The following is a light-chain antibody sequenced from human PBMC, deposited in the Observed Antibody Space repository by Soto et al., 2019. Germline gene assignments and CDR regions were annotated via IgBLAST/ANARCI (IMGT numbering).Light chain of an antibody. Sequence: EIVMTQSPATLSVSPGERATLSCRASQSVSSNLAWYQQKPGQAPRLLIYGASTRATGIQARFSGSGSGTEFTLTISSLQSEDFADYYCQQYNNWSLTFGGGTKVEI. CDR3: QQYNNWSLT. CDR2: GAS. J-gene: IGKJ4*01. V-gene: IGKV3-15*01. CDR1: QSVSSN.